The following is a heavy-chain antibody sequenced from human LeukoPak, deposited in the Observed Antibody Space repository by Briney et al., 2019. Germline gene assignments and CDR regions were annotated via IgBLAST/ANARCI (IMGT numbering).Heavy chain of an antibody. CDR2: IYYSGST. J-gene: IGHJ5*02. CDR3: ARGRNWFDP. CDR1: GGSIITNDYW. V-gene: IGHV4-61*08. Sequence: SETLSLTCVVSGGSIITNDYWWGWIRQPPGKGLEWIGYIYYSGSTNYNPSLKSRVTISVDTSKNQFSLKLSSVTAADTAVYYCARGRNWFDPWGQGTLVTVSS.